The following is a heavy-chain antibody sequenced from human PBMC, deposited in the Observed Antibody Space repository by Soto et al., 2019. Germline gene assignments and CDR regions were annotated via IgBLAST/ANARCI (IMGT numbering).Heavy chain of an antibody. D-gene: IGHD2-15*01. V-gene: IGHV3-23*01. CDR1: GFTFNDFG. CDR3: AKDAGNEDSLFDH. CDR2: LNHDGRNT. J-gene: IGHJ4*02. Sequence: EVQLLESGGDLVQSGGSLRLSCEASGFTFNDFGMSWVRQTPGKGLEWVSTLNHDGRNTHYAASVSGRFTISRDNSKNTLYLQMGSLRAGDTAIYYCAKDAGNEDSLFDHWGRGTLVTVSS.